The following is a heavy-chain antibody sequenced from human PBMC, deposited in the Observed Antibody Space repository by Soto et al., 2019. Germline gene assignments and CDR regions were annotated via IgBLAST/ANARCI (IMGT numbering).Heavy chain of an antibody. J-gene: IGHJ6*02. Sequence: SVKVSCKASGGTFSSYAISWVRQAPGQGLEWMGGIIPIFGTANYAQKFQGGVTITADESTSTAYMELSSLRSEDTAVYYCARGGTMVRGVIILDGMDVWGQGTTVTVSS. V-gene: IGHV1-69*13. CDR3: ARGGTMVRGVIILDGMDV. CDR2: IIPIFGTA. CDR1: GGTFSSYA. D-gene: IGHD3-10*01.